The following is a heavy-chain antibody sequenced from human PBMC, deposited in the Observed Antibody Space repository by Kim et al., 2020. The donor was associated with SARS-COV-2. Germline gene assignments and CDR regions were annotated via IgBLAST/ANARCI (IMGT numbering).Heavy chain of an antibody. CDR3: ARGFHSLYYYYGMDV. CDR2: INPSGGST. D-gene: IGHD2-21*01. CDR1: GYTFTSYY. V-gene: IGHV1-46*01. J-gene: IGHJ6*02. Sequence: ASVKVSCKASGYTFTSYYMHWVRQAPGQGLEWMGIINPSGGSTSYAQKFQGRVTMTRDTSTSTVYMELSSLRSEDTAVYYCARGFHSLYYYYGMDVWGQGTTVTVSS.